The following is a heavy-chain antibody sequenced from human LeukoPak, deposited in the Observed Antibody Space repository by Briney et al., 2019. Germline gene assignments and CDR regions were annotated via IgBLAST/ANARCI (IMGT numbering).Heavy chain of an antibody. Sequence: GGSLRLSCAASGWTFSSYSRHWVRQAPGKGLEWVAVITYDGSNKYYVDSVKRRFTIPRDNSKNTLYLQMNSLRREDTAVYYCARQEQQLVYYYYGMDVWGKGTTVTVSS. D-gene: IGHD6-13*01. J-gene: IGHJ6*04. CDR1: GWTFSSYS. CDR3: ARQEQQLVYYYYGMDV. V-gene: IGHV3-30*04. CDR2: ITYDGSNK.